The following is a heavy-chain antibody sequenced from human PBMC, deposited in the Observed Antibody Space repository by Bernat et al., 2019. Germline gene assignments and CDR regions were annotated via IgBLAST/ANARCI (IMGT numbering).Heavy chain of an antibody. J-gene: IGHJ4*02. CDR3: AKDPADGYNPPLYHFDY. CDR1: GFTFSSNG. D-gene: IGHD5-24*01. Sequence: QVQLVESGGGVVQPGRSLRLSCAASGFTFSSNGMHWVRQAPGKGLEWVAVMSFDGRNKYYGDSVKGRFTISRDNSKNTLYLQMNSLRTEDTAVYYCAKDPADGYNPPLYHFDYWGQGALVAVSS. V-gene: IGHV3-30*18. CDR2: MSFDGRNK.